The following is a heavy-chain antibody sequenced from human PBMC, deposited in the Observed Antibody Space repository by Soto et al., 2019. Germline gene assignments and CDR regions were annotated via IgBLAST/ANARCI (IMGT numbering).Heavy chain of an antibody. J-gene: IGHJ3*02. V-gene: IGHV1-8*01. CDR1: GYTFTSYD. CDR3: ALPSDILTGYQDAFDI. Sequence: VASVKVSCKASGYTFTSYDINWVRQATGQGLEWMGWMNPNSGNTGYAQKFQGRVTMTRNTSISTAYMELSSLRSEDTAVYYCALPSDILTGYQDAFDIWGQGTMVTVSS. CDR2: MNPNSGNT. D-gene: IGHD3-9*01.